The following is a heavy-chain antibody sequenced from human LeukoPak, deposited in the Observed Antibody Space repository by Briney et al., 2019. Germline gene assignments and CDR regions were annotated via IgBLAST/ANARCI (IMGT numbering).Heavy chain of an antibody. CDR2: IYYSGST. J-gene: IGHJ4*02. V-gene: IGHV4-39*07. CDR1: GGSISSSSYY. Sequence: SETLSLTCTVSGGSISSSSYYWGWIRQPPGKGREWIGSIYYSGSTYYNPSRKSRVTISVDTSKNQFSLKLSSVTAADTAVYYCARLKIVAKRYCSSTSCPAVLWIRVRYFDYWGQGTLVTVSS. CDR3: ARLKIVAKRYCSSTSCPAVLWIRVRYFDY. D-gene: IGHD2-2*01.